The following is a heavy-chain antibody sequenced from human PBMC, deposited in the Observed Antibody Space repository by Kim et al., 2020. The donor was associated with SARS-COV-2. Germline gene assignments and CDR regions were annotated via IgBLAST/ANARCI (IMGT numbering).Heavy chain of an antibody. D-gene: IGHD6-13*01. Sequence: YIYYADSLKGGFTTSRDNAKNSLFLKMNSLRAEDTAVYYCARGYRSTVGYWGQGALVTVSS. CDR2: YI. J-gene: IGHJ4*02. V-gene: IGHV3-21*01. CDR3: ARGYRSTVGY.